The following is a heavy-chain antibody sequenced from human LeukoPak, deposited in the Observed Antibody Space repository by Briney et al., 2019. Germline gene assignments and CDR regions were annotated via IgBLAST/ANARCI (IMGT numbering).Heavy chain of an antibody. CDR3: ARHDYISYGMDV. CDR1: GGTFSSYA. D-gene: IGHD4-4*01. V-gene: IGHV1-69*04. CDR2: IIPILGMA. Sequence: ASVKVSCKASGGTFSSYAISWVRQAPGQGLEWMGRIIPILGMANYAQKFQGRVTITADKSTSTAYMELSSLRSEDTAVYYCARHDYISYGMDVWGQGTTVTVSS. J-gene: IGHJ6*02.